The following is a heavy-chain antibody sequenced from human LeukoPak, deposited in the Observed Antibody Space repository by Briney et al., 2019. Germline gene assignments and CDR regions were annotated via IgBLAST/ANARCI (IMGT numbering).Heavy chain of an antibody. Sequence: GVTLRLPCAVSGYTFSSYCLLWVRQASGKGLVWVSSISRSSSYRYYADSGKGRFTISRDNAKNSLYLQMNSLRAEDTAVYYCARTGPDYLPTNYYYMDVWGKGTTVTVSS. CDR2: ISRSSSYR. CDR3: ARTGPDYLPTNYYYMDV. V-gene: IGHV3-21*01. J-gene: IGHJ6*03. D-gene: IGHD4/OR15-4a*01. CDR1: GYTFSSYC.